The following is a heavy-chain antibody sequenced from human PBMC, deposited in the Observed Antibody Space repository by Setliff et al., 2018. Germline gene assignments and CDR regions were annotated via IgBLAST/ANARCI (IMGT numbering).Heavy chain of an antibody. D-gene: IGHD1-26*01. J-gene: IGHJ3*02. V-gene: IGHV5-51*01. CDR2: VYPGDSDT. Sequence: GESLKISCRASGYTFTNYWIGWVRQMPGKGLEWMGIVYPGDSDTRYSPSFQGQVTISADRSISTAYLQWSSLKASDTAIYYCARVGPLTDDAFDIWGQGTMVTVSS. CDR3: ARVGPLTDDAFDI. CDR1: GYTFTNYW.